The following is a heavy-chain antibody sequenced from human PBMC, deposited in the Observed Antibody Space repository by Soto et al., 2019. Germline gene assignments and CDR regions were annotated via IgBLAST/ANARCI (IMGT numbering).Heavy chain of an antibody. Sequence: PGGSLRLSCAASGFTFSSYWMSWVRQAPGKGLEWVANIKQDGSEKYYVDSVKGRFTISRDNAKNSLYLQMNSLRAEDTAVYYCARDGRYCSSTSCYTPHYYYYGMDVWGQGTTVTVS. V-gene: IGHV3-7*03. CDR1: GFTFSSYW. CDR2: IKQDGSEK. CDR3: ARDGRYCSSTSCYTPHYYYYGMDV. J-gene: IGHJ6*02. D-gene: IGHD2-2*02.